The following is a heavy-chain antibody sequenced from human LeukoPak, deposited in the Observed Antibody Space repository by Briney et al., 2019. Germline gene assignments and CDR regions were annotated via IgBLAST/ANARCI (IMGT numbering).Heavy chain of an antibody. V-gene: IGHV1-3*01. CDR1: GYTFTNFA. J-gene: IGHJ4*02. CDR2: INADNGNT. D-gene: IGHD2-2*01. CDR3: ARAYCSSANCPPGGY. Sequence: ASVKVSCKASGYTFTNFAMHWVRQAPGQGLEWMGWINADNGNTKYSQKFQGRVTITRDTSATTVYMEPSSLRSEDTAVYYCARAYCSSANCPPGGYWGQGTLVTVSS.